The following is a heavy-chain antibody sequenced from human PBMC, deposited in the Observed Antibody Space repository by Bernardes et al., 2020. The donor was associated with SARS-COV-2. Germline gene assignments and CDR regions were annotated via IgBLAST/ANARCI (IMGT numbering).Heavy chain of an antibody. CDR2: IYYSGST. V-gene: IGHV4-59*01. CDR1: GGSISSYY. Sequence: SETLSLTCTVSGGSISSYYWSWIRQPPGKGLKWIGFIYYSGSTNYNPSLKSRVTISVDTSKNQFSLKLSSVTAADTAVYYCARLGSGSYYIDYWGQGTLVTVSS. CDR3: ARLGSGSYYIDY. D-gene: IGHD3-10*01. J-gene: IGHJ4*02.